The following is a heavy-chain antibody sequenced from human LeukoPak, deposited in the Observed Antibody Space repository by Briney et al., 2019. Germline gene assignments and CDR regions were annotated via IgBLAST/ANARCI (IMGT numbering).Heavy chain of an antibody. CDR3: ARGGLQRGDYFDY. CDR1: GFTFSSCW. J-gene: IGHJ4*02. V-gene: IGHV3-7*01. CDR2: IKQDGREK. D-gene: IGHD5-24*01. Sequence: PGGSLRLSCAASGFTFSSCWMRWLRQAPGRGLEWVANIKQDGREKLHVHSVKGRFTISRDNAKNSPYLQMNSLRAEDTAVYYCARGGLQRGDYFDYWGQGTLVTVSS.